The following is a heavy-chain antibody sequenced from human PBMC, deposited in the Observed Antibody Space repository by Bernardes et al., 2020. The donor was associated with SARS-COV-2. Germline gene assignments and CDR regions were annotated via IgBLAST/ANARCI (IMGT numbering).Heavy chain of an antibody. V-gene: IGHV1-69*13. CDR3: ARDPGGVSYHYGLDV. J-gene: IGHJ6*02. Sequence: SVKVSCKASGGTFNNYAINWVRQAPGQGLEWMGGIIPIFGTTNYAQQFQGRVTITADESTTTAYMELSSLRSEDTAMYYCARDPGGVSYHYGLDVWGQGTTVTVSS. D-gene: IGHD3-16*01. CDR1: GGTFNNYA. CDR2: IIPIFGTT.